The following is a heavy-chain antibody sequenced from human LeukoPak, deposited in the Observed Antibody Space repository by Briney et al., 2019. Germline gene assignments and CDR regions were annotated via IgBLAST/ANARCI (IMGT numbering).Heavy chain of an antibody. Sequence: GGSLRLSCAASGFTFSTYSMSWVRQAPGKGLEWVSSISSSSSSIYYADSVKGRFTISRDNAKNSLYLQMNSLRAEDTAVYYCASGYDVLTGYYNYQYWGQGTLVTVSS. V-gene: IGHV3-21*01. D-gene: IGHD3-9*01. CDR3: ASGYDVLTGYYNYQY. CDR2: ISSSSSSI. CDR1: GFTFSTYS. J-gene: IGHJ4*02.